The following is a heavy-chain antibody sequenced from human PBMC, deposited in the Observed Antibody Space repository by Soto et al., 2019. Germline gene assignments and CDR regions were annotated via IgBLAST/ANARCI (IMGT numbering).Heavy chain of an antibody. CDR2: SGEGGVST. Sequence: GGSLRLSCAASGFTFSTYAMSLVRQAPGKGLEWVSVSGEGGVSTQYAASVKGRFTISRDNSKNMLYLQMNSLRSDDTAVYYCARDSITRVSSDVPGMDVWGQGTTVTVSS. CDR3: ARDSITRVSSDVPGMDV. CDR1: GFTFSTYA. J-gene: IGHJ6*02. V-gene: IGHV3-23*01. D-gene: IGHD3-16*01.